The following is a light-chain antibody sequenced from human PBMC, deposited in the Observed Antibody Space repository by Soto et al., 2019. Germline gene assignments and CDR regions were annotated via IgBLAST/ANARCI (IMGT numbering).Light chain of an antibody. Sequence: QSALTQPASVSGSPGQSITISCTGTSSDVGDSNYVSWYQQHPGKAPKLMIYDVSSRPSWVSNRFSGSKSGNTASLTISGLQAEDEADYYCGSYTSSSTPNLLFGGGTKLTVL. V-gene: IGLV2-14*01. J-gene: IGLJ3*02. CDR3: GSYTSSSTPNLL. CDR1: SSDVGDSNY. CDR2: DVS.